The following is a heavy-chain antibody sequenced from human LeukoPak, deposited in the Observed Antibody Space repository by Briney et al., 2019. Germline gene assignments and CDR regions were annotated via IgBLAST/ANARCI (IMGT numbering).Heavy chain of an antibody. CDR1: GGTFSSYA. CDR3: ARDYCSSTSCPFDY. D-gene: IGHD2-2*01. V-gene: IGHV1-2*06. J-gene: IGHJ4*02. Sequence: GASVKVSCKASGGTFSSYAISWVRQAPGQGLEWMGRINPNSGDTNYAQKFQGRVTMTRDTSISTAYMELSRLTSDDTAMYYCARDYCSSTSCPFDYWGQGTLVTVSS. CDR2: INPNSGDT.